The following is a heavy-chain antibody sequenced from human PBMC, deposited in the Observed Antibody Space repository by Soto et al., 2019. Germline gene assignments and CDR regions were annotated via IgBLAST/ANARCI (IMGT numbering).Heavy chain of an antibody. CDR1: GFTFSSYA. J-gene: IGHJ5*02. CDR2: ISGSGGST. V-gene: IGHV3-23*01. CDR3: ARPGGYCSSTSCYYSWFDP. D-gene: IGHD2-2*01. Sequence: PGGSLRLSCAASGFTFSSYAMSWVRQAPGKGLEWVSAISGSGGSTYYADSVKGRFTISRDNSKNTLYLQMNSLRAEDTAVYYCARPGGYCSSTSCYYSWFDPWGXGTLVNVSS.